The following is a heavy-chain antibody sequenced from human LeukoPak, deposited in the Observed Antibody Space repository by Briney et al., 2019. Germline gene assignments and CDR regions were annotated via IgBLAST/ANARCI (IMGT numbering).Heavy chain of an antibody. CDR1: GFTFVTYA. D-gene: IGHD5-18*01. J-gene: IGHJ6*03. Sequence: GGSLRLSCAASGFTFVTYAMSWVRQAPGKGLEWVGGISISSVDSYYADSVKGRFSISRDNAKNSLYLQMNSLRAEDTAVYYCARGSQLTAMVKRYPSNYYYMDVWGKGTTVTVSS. V-gene: IGHV3-21*01. CDR2: ISISSVDS. CDR3: ARGSQLTAMVKRYPSNYYYMDV.